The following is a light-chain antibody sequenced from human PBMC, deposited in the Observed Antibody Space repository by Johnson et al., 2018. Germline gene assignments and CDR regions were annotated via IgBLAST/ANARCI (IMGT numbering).Light chain of an antibody. V-gene: IGLV1-51*02. CDR1: SSNIGNNY. J-gene: IGLJ1*01. Sequence: QSVLTQPPSVSAAPGQKVTISFSGSSSNIGNNYVSWYQQLPGTAPKLLIYENNKRPSGIPYRFSGSKSGTSATLGITGLQTWDEADYYCGTWDSSLSAGNVFGTGTKVTVL. CDR3: GTWDSSLSAGNV. CDR2: ENN.